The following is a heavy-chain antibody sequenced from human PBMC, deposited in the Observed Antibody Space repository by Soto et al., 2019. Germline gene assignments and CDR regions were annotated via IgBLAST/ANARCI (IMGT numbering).Heavy chain of an antibody. V-gene: IGHV1-2*02. Sequence: ASVKVSCKASGYTFTGYYMHWVRQAPGQGLEWMGWINPNSGGTNYAQKFQGRVTMTRDTSISTAYMELIRLRSDDTAVYYCARNLGPGGFFAPGAQGPLAPVSS. D-gene: IGHD6-25*01. CDR3: ARNLGPGGFFAP. J-gene: IGHJ5*02. CDR2: INPNSGGT. CDR1: GYTFTGYY.